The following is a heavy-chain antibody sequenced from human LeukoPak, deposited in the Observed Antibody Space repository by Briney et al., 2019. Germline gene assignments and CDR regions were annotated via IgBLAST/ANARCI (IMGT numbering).Heavy chain of an antibody. V-gene: IGHV3-11*01. CDR1: GFTFSDYY. CDR3: ARAGWFGESPLDY. J-gene: IGHJ4*02. CDR2: ISSSGSTI. Sequence: GGSLRLSCAASGFTFSDYYMSWIRQAPGKGLEWDSYISSSGSTIYYADSVKGRFTISRDNAKNSLYLQMNSLRAEDTAVYYCARAGWFGESPLDYWGQGTLVTVSS. D-gene: IGHD3-10*01.